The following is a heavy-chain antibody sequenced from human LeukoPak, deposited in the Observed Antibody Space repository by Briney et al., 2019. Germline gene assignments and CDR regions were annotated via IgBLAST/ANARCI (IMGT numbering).Heavy chain of an antibody. D-gene: IGHD1-26*01. J-gene: IGHJ4*02. Sequence: SQTLSLTCVISGDSFSSNSAAWNWIRQSPSRGLEWLGRTYYRSKWYNEYAVSVKSRITINPDTSKNQFSLQLNSVTPEDTAVYYCARAQAYSGRIFDYWGQGTLVTVSS. CDR1: GDSFSSNSAA. CDR2: TYYRSKWYN. CDR3: ARAQAYSGRIFDY. V-gene: IGHV6-1*01.